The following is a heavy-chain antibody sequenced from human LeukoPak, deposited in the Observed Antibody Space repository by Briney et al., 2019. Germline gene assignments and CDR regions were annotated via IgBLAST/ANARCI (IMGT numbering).Heavy chain of an antibody. D-gene: IGHD2-15*01. CDR1: GGSISSYY. J-gene: IGHJ4*02. Sequence: SETLSLTCTVSGGSISSYYWSWIRQPPGKGLEWIGYIYYSGSTNYNPSLKSRVTISVDTSKNQFSLKLSSVTAADTAVYYCARLRNSGSRGRHFDYWGQGTLVTVSS. V-gene: IGHV4-59*12. CDR3: ARLRNSGSRGRHFDY. CDR2: IYYSGST.